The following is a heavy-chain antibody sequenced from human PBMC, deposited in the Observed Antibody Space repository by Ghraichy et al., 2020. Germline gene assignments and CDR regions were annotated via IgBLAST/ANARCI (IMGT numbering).Heavy chain of an antibody. CDR2: IKSDGTDR. D-gene: IGHD2-15*01. CDR1: GFALSNYW. J-gene: IGHJ4*02. Sequence: GGSLRLSCAASGFALSNYWMHWVRQAPGKGLLWVSRIKSDGTDRTYADSVKGRFTISRDNAKNTLYLQMNSLRDEDTAVYYCAREYCRGGSCFFGTGGSHFDYWGQGILVTVSA. CDR3: AREYCRGGSCFFGTGGSHFDY. V-gene: IGHV3-74*01.